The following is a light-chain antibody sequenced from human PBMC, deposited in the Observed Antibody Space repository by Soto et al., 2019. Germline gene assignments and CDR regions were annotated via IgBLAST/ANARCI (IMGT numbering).Light chain of an antibody. CDR1: SSDVGNYDY. V-gene: IGLV2-11*01. CDR3: CSYAGSYTYV. CDR2: DLN. J-gene: IGLJ1*01. Sequence: QSVLTQPRSVSGFPGQSVTISCTGTSSDVGNYDYVSWYQHHPGKAPKVMIYDLNKRPSGVPDRFSGSKSGNTAYLTISWLQTEDEADYYCCSYAGSYTYVFGTGTKVTVL.